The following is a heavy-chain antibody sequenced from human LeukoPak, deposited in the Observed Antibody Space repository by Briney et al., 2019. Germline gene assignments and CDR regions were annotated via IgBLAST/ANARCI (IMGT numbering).Heavy chain of an antibody. CDR3: ARVTYYYDSSGYYYYYFDY. CDR1: GGSISSYY. D-gene: IGHD3-22*01. Sequence: SETLSLTCTVSGGSISSYYWSWIRQPAGKGLKWIGRIYTSGSTNYNPSLKSRVTMSVDTSKNQFSLKLSSVTAADTAVYYCARVTYYYDSSGYYYYYFDYWGQGTLVTVSS. J-gene: IGHJ4*02. V-gene: IGHV4-4*07. CDR2: IYTSGST.